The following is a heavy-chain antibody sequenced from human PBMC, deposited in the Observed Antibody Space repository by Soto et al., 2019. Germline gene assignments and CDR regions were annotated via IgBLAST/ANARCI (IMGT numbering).Heavy chain of an antibody. J-gene: IGHJ4*02. CDR3: ASRLGYYYDSSGFHY. CDR2: IDYSGST. CDR1: GGSISSSSYY. Sequence: AETLSLTCTVSGGSISSSSYYWGWILQPPGKGLEWIGSIDYSGSTYYNPSLKTRVSISVDKSKNQFSQKLSSVTAADTAVYYCASRLGYYYDSSGFHYWGQGTLVTVSS. V-gene: IGHV4-39*01. D-gene: IGHD3-22*01.